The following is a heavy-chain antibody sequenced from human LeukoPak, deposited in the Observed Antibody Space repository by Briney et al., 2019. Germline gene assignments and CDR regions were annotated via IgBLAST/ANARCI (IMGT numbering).Heavy chain of an antibody. CDR3: AREREMATIGDAFDI. D-gene: IGHD5-24*01. CDR1: GYSFTGYD. J-gene: IGHJ3*02. V-gene: IGHV1-2*02. CDR2: INPNSGGT. Sequence: VKVSCKASGYSFTGYDMQWVRPAPGQGVEWMGWINPNSGGTNYAQKFQGRVTMTRDTSISRAYMEVSRLRSDDTAVYYCAREREMATIGDAFDIWGQGTMVTVSS.